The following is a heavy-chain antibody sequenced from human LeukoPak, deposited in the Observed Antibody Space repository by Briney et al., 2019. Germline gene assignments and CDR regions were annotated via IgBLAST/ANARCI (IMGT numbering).Heavy chain of an antibody. Sequence: PGGSLRLSCAASGFTFDDYAMHWVRQAPGKGLEWVSGISWNSGSIGYADSVKGRFTISRDNAKNSLYLQMNSLRAEDTALYYCAKDIKSGDYYDSCGYADYWGQGTLVTVSS. J-gene: IGHJ4*02. CDR1: GFTFDDYA. CDR2: ISWNSGSI. D-gene: IGHD3-22*01. V-gene: IGHV3-9*01. CDR3: AKDIKSGDYYDSCGYADY.